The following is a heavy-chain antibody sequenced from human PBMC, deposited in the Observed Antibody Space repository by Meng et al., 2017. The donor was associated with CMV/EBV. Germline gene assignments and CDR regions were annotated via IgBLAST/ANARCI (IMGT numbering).Heavy chain of an antibody. V-gene: IGHV3-21*01. CDR1: GFTFSSYS. D-gene: IGHD5-24*01. CDR3: ARDPSITPGQH. J-gene: IGHJ1*01. Sequence: GGSLRLSCAASGFTFSSYSMNWVRQAPGKGLEWVSSISSSSSYIYYADSVKGRFTISRDNAKNSLYLQMNSLRAEDTAVYYCARDPSITPGQHWGQAPWSPSPQ. CDR2: ISSSSSYI.